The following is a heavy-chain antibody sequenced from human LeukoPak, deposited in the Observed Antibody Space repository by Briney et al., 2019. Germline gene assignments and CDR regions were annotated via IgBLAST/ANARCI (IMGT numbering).Heavy chain of an antibody. CDR3: ARGLRWLRHIDY. CDR2: INHSGST. V-gene: IGHV4-34*01. J-gene: IGHJ4*02. CDR1: GGSFRGYY. D-gene: IGHD4-17*01. Sequence: PSETLSLTCAVYGGSFRGYYWSWIRQPPGKGLEWIGEINHSGSTNYNPSLKSRVTISVDTSKNQFSLKLSSVTAADTAVYYCARGLRWLRHIDYWGQGTLVTVSS.